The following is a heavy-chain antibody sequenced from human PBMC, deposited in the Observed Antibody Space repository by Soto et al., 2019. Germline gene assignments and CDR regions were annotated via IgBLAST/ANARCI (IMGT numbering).Heavy chain of an antibody. D-gene: IGHD1-26*01. V-gene: IGHV3-23*01. Sequence: GGSLRLSCAASGFTFSTYAMVWVRQAPGKGLEYVSSISGSGGDRYYADSVKGRFTISRDNSKNTLYLQMNSLRAEDTAVYYCAKLSEDPYSGSYSDSWGQGALVTVSS. CDR3: AKLSEDPYSGSYSDS. CDR1: GFTFSTYA. CDR2: ISGSGGDR. J-gene: IGHJ4*02.